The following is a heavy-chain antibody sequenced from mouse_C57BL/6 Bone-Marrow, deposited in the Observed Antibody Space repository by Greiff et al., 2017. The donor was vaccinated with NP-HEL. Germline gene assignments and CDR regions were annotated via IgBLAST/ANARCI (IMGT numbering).Heavy chain of an antibody. CDR1: GYTFTSYW. V-gene: IGHV1-72*01. J-gene: IGHJ1*03. D-gene: IGHD1-1*01. CDR2: IDPNSGGT. Sequence: QVQLQQPGAELVKPGASVKLSCKASGYTFTSYWMHWVKQRPGRGLEWIGRIDPNSGGTKYNEKFKSKATLTVDKPSSTAYMQLSSLTSEDSAVYECARSITAVVVPYWYFDVWGTGTTVTVSS. CDR3: ARSITAVVVPYWYFDV.